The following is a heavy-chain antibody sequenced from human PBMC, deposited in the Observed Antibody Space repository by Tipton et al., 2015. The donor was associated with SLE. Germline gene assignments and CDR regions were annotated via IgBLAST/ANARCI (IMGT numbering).Heavy chain of an antibody. CDR1: GFTFSSYW. CDR3: ARGINWNYYYGMDV. CDR2: IKQDGSEK. J-gene: IGHJ6*02. V-gene: IGHV3-7*05. D-gene: IGHD1-1*01. Sequence: SLRLSCAASGFTFSSYWMSWVRQAPGKGLEWVANIKQDGSEKYYVDSVKGRFTISRDNAKNSLYLQMNSLRAEDTAVYYCARGINWNYYYGMDVWGQGTKVTVSS.